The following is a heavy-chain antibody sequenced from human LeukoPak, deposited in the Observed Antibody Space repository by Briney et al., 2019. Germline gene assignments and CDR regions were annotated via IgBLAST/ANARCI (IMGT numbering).Heavy chain of an antibody. Sequence: GASVKVSCKASGYTFTSYGISWVRQAPGQGLEWMGWISAYNGNTNYAQKLQGRVTMTTDTSTSTAYMELRSLRSDDTAVYYCARVTLYYDTLTGYDYWGQGTLVTVSS. CDR1: GYTFTSYG. D-gene: IGHD3-9*01. CDR2: ISAYNGNT. J-gene: IGHJ4*02. V-gene: IGHV1-18*04. CDR3: ARVTLYYDTLTGYDY.